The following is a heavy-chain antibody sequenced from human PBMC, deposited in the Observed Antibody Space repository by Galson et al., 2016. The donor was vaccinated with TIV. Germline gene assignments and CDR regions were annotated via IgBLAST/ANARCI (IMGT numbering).Heavy chain of an antibody. V-gene: IGHV2-5*02. J-gene: IGHJ4*02. CDR1: GFSLSTSGVA. Sequence: ALVKPTQTLTLACTFSGFSLSTSGVAVGWIRQPPGKALEWLALVYGDDGKRYSPSLKSRLTITKDTSKNQVVVTMTNMDPVDTATYYCAHTVADYSDSSGWVDYFDYWGQGPLVTVSS. D-gene: IGHD3-22*01. CDR3: AHTVADYSDSSGWVDYFDY. CDR2: VYGDDGK.